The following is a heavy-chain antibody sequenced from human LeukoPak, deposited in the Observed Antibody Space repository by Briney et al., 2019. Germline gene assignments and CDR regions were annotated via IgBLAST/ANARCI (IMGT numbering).Heavy chain of an antibody. Sequence: GGSLRLSCAVSGFTFSSYDMHWVRQAPGKGLEWVAVISYDGSSKYYADSVKGRFTISRDNSKNTLSLQTSSLRVEDTAIYYCARRGGSRGWGAFDIWGQGTIVTVSS. J-gene: IGHJ3*02. CDR1: GFTFSSYD. CDR2: ISYDGSSK. D-gene: IGHD6-19*01. CDR3: ARRGGSRGWGAFDI. V-gene: IGHV3-30*03.